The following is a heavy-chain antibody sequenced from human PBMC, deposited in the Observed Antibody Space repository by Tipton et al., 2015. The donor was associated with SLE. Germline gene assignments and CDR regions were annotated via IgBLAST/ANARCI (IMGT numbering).Heavy chain of an antibody. Sequence: TLSLTCTVSGGSISSHYRSWIRQPPGKGLEWIGYIYYSGSTNYNRSLKSRVTISVDTSKNQFSLKLSSVTAADTAVYYCARDPGETDAFDIWGQGTMVTVSS. CDR1: GGSISSHY. CDR2: IYYSGST. CDR3: ARDPGETDAFDI. D-gene: IGHD3-10*01. J-gene: IGHJ3*02. V-gene: IGHV4-59*11.